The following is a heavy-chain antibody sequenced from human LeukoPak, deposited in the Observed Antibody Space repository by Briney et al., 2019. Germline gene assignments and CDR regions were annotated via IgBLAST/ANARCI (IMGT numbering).Heavy chain of an antibody. J-gene: IGHJ6*03. CDR2: IYYSGST. CDR1: GGSISSYY. Sequence: PSETLSLTCTVSGGSISSYYWSWIRQPPGKGLEWIGYIYYSGSTNYNPSLKSRVTISVDTSKNQFSLKLSSVTAADTAVYYCARVVYSGYDFRGAMDVWGKGTTVTVSS. D-gene: IGHD5-12*01. CDR3: ARVVYSGYDFRGAMDV. V-gene: IGHV4-59*01.